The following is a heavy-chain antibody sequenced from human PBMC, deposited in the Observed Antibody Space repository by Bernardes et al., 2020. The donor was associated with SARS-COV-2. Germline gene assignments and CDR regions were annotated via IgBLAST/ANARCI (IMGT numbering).Heavy chain of an antibody. CDR3: ARDLGPYGMDV. CDR1: GFTFSSYS. Sequence: GGSLRLSCAASGFTFSSYSMNWVRQAPGKGLEWVSYISSSSSTIYYADSVKGRFTISRDNSKNTLYLQMNSLRAEDTAVYYCARDLGPYGMDVWGQGTTVTVSS. V-gene: IGHV3-48*01. J-gene: IGHJ6*02. CDR2: ISSSSSTI.